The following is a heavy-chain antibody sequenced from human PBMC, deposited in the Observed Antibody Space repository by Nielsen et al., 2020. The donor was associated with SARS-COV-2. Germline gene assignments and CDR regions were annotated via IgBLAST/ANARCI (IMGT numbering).Heavy chain of an antibody. CDR3: ARGVYGSSWFFDY. CDR1: GFTFSDYY. J-gene: IGHJ4*02. Sequence: GESLKISCAASGFTFSDYYMSWIRQAPGKGLEWVSYISSSSSYTNYADSVKGRFTISRDNAKNSLYLQMNSLRAEDTAVYYCARGVYGSSWFFDYWGQGTLVTVSS. V-gene: IGHV3-11*06. CDR2: ISSSSSYT. D-gene: IGHD6-13*01.